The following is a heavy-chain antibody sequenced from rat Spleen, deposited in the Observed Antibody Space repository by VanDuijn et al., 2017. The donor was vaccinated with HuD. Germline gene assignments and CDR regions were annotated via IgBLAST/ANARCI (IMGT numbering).Heavy chain of an antibody. CDR2: IDTDGSRT. Sequence: VQLVETGGGGVQPGRSLKLSCVASGFTFSAYWMYWVRQAPGKGLEWVSSIDTDGSRTYYPDSVRGRFTISRDNAENTAYLQMNSLWSEDTATYYCAVAGYGYWGQGVVVTVSS. J-gene: IGHJ2*01. CDR1: GFTFSAYW. V-gene: IGHV5-58*01. CDR3: AVAGYGY. D-gene: IGHD4-3*01.